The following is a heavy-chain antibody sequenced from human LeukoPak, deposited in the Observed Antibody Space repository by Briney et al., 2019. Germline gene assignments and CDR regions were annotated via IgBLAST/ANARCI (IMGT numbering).Heavy chain of an antibody. CDR1: GYTFTTYY. Sequence: ASVKVSCKASGYTFTTYYMHWVRQAPGQGLEWMGWINPNSGGTNYAQKFQGWVTMTRDTSISTAYMELSRLRSDDTAVYYCARTPTRSIRILRWPSVEYYFDYWGRGTLVTVSS. CDR2: INPNSGGT. CDR3: ARTPTRSIRILRWPSVEYYFDY. V-gene: IGHV1-2*04. D-gene: IGHD4-23*01. J-gene: IGHJ4*02.